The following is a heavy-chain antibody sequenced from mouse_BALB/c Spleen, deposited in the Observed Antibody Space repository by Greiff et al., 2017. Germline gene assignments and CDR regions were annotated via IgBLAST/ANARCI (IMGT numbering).Heavy chain of an antibody. CDR3: ARYGTKAYFDY. Sequence: VQLQQSGPELVKPGASVKISCKASGYSFTGYFMNWVMQSHGKSLEWIGRINPYNGDTFYNQKFKGKATLTVDKSSSTAHMELRSLASEDSAVYYCARYGTKAYFDYWGQGTTLTVSS. CDR2: INPYNGDT. V-gene: IGHV1-20*02. D-gene: IGHD1-2*01. CDR1: GYSFTGYF. J-gene: IGHJ2*01.